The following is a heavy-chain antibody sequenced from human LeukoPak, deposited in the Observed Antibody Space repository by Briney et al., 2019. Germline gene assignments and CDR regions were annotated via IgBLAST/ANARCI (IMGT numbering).Heavy chain of an antibody. Sequence: ASVKVSCKASGYTFTSYDINWVRQAPGQGLEWMGWMNPNSGNTGYAQKFQGRDTMTRNTSISTAYVELSSLRSEDTALYHCARGVRVNQLPHNYYYYMDVWGKGTTVTVSS. CDR3: ARGVRVNQLPHNYYYYMDV. J-gene: IGHJ6*03. V-gene: IGHV1-8*01. D-gene: IGHD2-2*01. CDR1: GYTFTSYD. CDR2: MNPNSGNT.